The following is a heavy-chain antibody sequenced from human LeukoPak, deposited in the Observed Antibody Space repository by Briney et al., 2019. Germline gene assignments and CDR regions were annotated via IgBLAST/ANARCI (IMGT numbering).Heavy chain of an antibody. J-gene: IGHJ4*02. D-gene: IGHD2-21*01. CDR3: AKPGEPSNYYFDY. V-gene: IGHV3-23*01. CDR1: GFTFSAYD. Sequence: GGSLRLSCTASGFTFSAYDMSWVRQAPGKGLEWVSTVRVNGRSTYYADSVKGRFTISRDNSKNTLYLQMNSLRAEDTALYYCAKPGEPSNYYFDYWGQGALVTVSS. CDR2: VRVNGRST.